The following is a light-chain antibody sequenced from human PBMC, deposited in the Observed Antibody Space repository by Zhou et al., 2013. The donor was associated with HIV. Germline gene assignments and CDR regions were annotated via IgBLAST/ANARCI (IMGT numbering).Light chain of an antibody. CDR2: DAS. CDR1: QDISNY. CDR3: QKYDGAPHT. Sequence: DIQMTQSPSSLSASVGDRVTITCQASQDISNYLNWYQQKPGKAPKLLIYDASNLETGVPSRFSGSGSGTDFTFTISSLQPEDVATYYCQKYDGAPHTFGPGTKVDIK. V-gene: IGKV1-33*01. J-gene: IGKJ3*01.